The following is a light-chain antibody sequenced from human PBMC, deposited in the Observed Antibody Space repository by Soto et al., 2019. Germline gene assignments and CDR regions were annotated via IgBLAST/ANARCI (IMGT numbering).Light chain of an antibody. J-gene: IGLJ3*02. V-gene: IGLV2-8*01. CDR2: EVS. CDR3: TSYAGDTSLGV. CDR1: SSDVGGYNY. Sequence: QSALTQPPSASGSPGQSVTISCTGTSSDVGGYNYVSWYQQHPGKAPKLMIYEVSKRPSGVPDRFSGSKSGNTASLTVSGLQAEDEADYYCTSYAGDTSLGVLGGGTKGDRP.